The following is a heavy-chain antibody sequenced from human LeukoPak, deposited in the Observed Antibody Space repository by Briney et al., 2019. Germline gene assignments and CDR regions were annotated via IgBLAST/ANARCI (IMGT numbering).Heavy chain of an antibody. J-gene: IGHJ6*03. CDR2: IYYSGST. Sequence: SETLSLTCTVSGGSISSSSYYWGWIRQPPGKGLEWIGSIYYSGSTYYNPSLKSRVTISVDTSKNQFSLKLNSVTAADTAVYYCARNYDVLTGYYSYYYYYMDVWGKGTTVTISS. V-gene: IGHV4-39*07. CDR3: ARNYDVLTGYYSYYYYYMDV. CDR1: GGSISSSSYY. D-gene: IGHD3-9*01.